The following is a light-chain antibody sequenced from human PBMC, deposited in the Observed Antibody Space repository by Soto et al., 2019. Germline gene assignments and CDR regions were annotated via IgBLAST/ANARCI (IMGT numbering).Light chain of an antibody. CDR1: SSDVGGYDH. J-gene: IGLJ3*02. CDR3: SSDTNKDTRL. CDR2: DVT. V-gene: IGLV2-14*03. Sequence: QSALTQPAAVSGSPGQSITISCTGTSSDVGGYDHVSWYQQHPGKAPKLIIYDVTIRPSGISRRFSGSKSDNTASLAVSGLHAEDEDYYYCSSDTNKDTRLFGGGTKVTVL.